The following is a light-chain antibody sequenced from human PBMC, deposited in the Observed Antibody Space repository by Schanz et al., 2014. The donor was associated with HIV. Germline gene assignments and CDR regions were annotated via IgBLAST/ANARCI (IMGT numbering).Light chain of an antibody. CDR2: GVD. J-gene: IGLJ2*01. CDR3: SSYTSSSSVV. CDR1: STDVGGYDL. V-gene: IGLV2-14*02. Sequence: QSVLTQPASVSGSPGQSITISCTGSSTDVGGYDLVSWYQQHPGQVPKLMIYGVDKRPSGVSHRFSGAKSGNTASLTISGLQAEDEADYYCSSYTSSSSVVFGGGTKLTVL.